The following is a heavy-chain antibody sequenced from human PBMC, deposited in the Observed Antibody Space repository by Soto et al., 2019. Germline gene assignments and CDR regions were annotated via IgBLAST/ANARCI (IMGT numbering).Heavy chain of an antibody. Sequence: EVQLVESGGGLVQPGGSLRLSCAASGFTFSSYWMSWVRQAPGKGLEWVANIKQDGSEKYYVESVKGRFTISRDNAKNSLYLQMNSLRAEDTAVYYCARESLTGDHGYWGQGTLVTVSS. J-gene: IGHJ4*02. D-gene: IGHD7-27*01. V-gene: IGHV3-7*01. CDR1: GFTFSSYW. CDR3: ARESLTGDHGY. CDR2: IKQDGSEK.